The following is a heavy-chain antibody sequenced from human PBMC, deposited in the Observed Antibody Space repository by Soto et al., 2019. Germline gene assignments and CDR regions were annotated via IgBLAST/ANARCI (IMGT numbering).Heavy chain of an antibody. CDR3: ASPYSSSWLSLDN. V-gene: IGHV5-51*01. J-gene: IGHJ4*02. CDR1: GYSFTSYW. CDR2: IYPGDSDT. D-gene: IGHD6-13*01. Sequence: GESLKISCKGSGYSFTSYWIGWVRQMPGKGLEWMGIIYPGDSDTRYSPSFQGQVTISADKSISTAYLQWSSLKASDTAMYYCASPYSSSWLSLDNWGQGTLVTVSS.